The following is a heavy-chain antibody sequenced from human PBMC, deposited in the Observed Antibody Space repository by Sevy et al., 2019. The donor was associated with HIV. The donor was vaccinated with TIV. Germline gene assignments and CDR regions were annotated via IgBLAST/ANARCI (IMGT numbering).Heavy chain of an antibody. J-gene: IGHJ3*02. CDR3: ARDLSGDIVVVPALSGGAFDI. CDR2: ISSSSSYI. D-gene: IGHD2-2*01. V-gene: IGHV3-21*01. Sequence: GGSLRLSCAASGFTFSSYSMNWVRQAPGKGLEWVSSISSSSSYIYYADSVKGRFTISRDNAKNSLYLQMNSLRAEDTAVYYCARDLSGDIVVVPALSGGAFDIWGQGTMVTVS. CDR1: GFTFSSYS.